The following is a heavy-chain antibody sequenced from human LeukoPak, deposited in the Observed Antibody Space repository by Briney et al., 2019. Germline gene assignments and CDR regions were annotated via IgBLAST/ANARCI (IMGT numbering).Heavy chain of an antibody. Sequence: LSLTCAVYGGSFSGYYWSWIRQPPGKGLEWVSYISSSGRTMYYADSVKGRFTISRENAKNSLYLQMNSLRAEDTAVYYCARDSGYSYGAFDPWGQGTLVTVSS. V-gene: IGHV3-11*04. D-gene: IGHD5-18*01. J-gene: IGHJ5*02. CDR1: GGSFSGYY. CDR3: ARDSGYSYGAFDP. CDR2: ISSSGRTM.